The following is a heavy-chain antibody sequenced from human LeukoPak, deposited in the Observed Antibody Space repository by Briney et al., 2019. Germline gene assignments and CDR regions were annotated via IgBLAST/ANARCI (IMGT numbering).Heavy chain of an antibody. Sequence: PSQTLSLTCTISGDSISSGDYYWSWIRQPAGKGLEWIGRISSSGSTNYNPSLKSRVTISVDTSKNQFSLKLSSVTAADTAVYYCARHTATGWFGEYMGFDPWGQGTLVTASS. CDR2: ISSSGST. J-gene: IGHJ5*02. D-gene: IGHD3-10*01. CDR1: GDSISSGDYY. CDR3: ARHTATGWFGEYMGFDP. V-gene: IGHV4-61*02.